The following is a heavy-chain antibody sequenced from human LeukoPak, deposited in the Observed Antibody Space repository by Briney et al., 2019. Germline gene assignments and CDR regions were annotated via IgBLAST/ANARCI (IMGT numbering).Heavy chain of an antibody. Sequence: GGSLRLSRAASGFIVSSNYMSWVRQAPGKGLEWVSVIYSGGSTYYADSVKGRFTISRDNSKNTLYLQMNSLRAEDTAVYYCARAVSPTYYYYYMDVWGKGTTVTVSS. J-gene: IGHJ6*03. V-gene: IGHV3-53*01. CDR1: GFIVSSNY. CDR2: IYSGGST. CDR3: ARAVSPTYYYYYMDV.